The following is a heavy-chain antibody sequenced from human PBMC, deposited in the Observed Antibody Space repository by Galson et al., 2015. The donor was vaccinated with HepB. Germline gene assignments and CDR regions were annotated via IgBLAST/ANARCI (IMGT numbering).Heavy chain of an antibody. CDR2: ISSSGSTI. D-gene: IGHD3-3*01. V-gene: IGHV3-48*03. CDR1: GFTFSSYE. Sequence: SLRLSCAASGFTFSSYEMNWVRQAPGKGLEWVSYISSSGSTIYYADSVKGRFTISRDNAKNSLYLQMNSLRAEDTAVYYCACDDFWSGSGYYWGQGTLVTVSS. CDR3: ACDDFWSGSGYY. J-gene: IGHJ4*02.